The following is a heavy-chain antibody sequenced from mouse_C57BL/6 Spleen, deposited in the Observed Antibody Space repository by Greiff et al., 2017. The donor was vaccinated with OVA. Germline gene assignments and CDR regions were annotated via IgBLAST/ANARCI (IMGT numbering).Heavy chain of an antibody. Sequence: QVQLQQSGAELVRPGTSVKLSCKASGYTFTNYWIGWAKQRPGHGLEWIGDIYPGGGYTNYNEKFKGKATLTADKSSSTAYMQFSSLTSEDSAIYYCARTRLPPCYAMDYWGQGTSVTVSS. V-gene: IGHV1-63*01. J-gene: IGHJ4*01. CDR1: GYTFTNYW. CDR3: ARTRLPPCYAMDY. CDR2: IYPGGGYT.